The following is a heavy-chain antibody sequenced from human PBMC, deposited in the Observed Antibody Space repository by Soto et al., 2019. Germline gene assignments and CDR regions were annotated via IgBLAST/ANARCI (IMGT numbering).Heavy chain of an antibody. J-gene: IGHJ3*02. V-gene: IGHV1-18*01. D-gene: IGHD3-10*01. Sequence: ASVKVSCKASGYTFTSYAMHWVRQAPGQGLEWMGGIIPINGKANYAQKFQGRVTMTTDTSTSTAYMELRSLRSDDTAVYYCARGVINDAFDIWGQGTMVTVSS. CDR1: GYTFTSYA. CDR3: ARGVINDAFDI. CDR2: IIPINGKA.